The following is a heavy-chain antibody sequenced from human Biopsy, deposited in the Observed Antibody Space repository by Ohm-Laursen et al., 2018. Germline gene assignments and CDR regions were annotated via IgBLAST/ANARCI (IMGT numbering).Heavy chain of an antibody. CDR1: GFTFSPYS. CDR3: GRGQTVAPGYYGMDV. J-gene: IGHJ6*02. V-gene: IGHV3-21*01. D-gene: IGHD4-17*01. CDR2: ISSSGSFI. Sequence: SLRLSCAASGFTFSPYSMNWVRQAPGQGLEWVSSISSSGSFIYFADSVKGRFTISRDNARNSLYLQTNSLRAEDTAVYYCGRGQTVAPGYYGMDVWGQGTTVTVSS.